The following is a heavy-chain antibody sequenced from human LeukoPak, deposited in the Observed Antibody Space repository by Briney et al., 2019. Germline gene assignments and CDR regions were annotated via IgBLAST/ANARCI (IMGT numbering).Heavy chain of an antibody. J-gene: IGHJ6*03. CDR3: AGGQWLARHYYYMDV. D-gene: IGHD6-19*01. CDR1: GGTFSSYA. V-gene: IGHV1-69*05. CDR2: IIPIFGTA. Sequence: ASVKVSCKASGGTFSSYAISWVRQAPGQGLEWMGGIIPIFGTANYAQKFQGRVTITTDESTSTAYMELSSLRSEDTAVYYCAGGQWLARHYYYMDVWGKGTTVTVSS.